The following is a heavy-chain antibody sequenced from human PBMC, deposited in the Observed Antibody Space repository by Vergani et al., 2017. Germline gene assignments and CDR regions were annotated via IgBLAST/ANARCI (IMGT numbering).Heavy chain of an antibody. V-gene: IGHV4-59*06. D-gene: IGHD5-18*01. CDR3: ARDTRDSFFDY. CDR1: GGSISSYY. J-gene: IGHJ4*02. Sequence: QVQLQESGPGLVKPSETLSLTCTVSGGSISSYYWSWIRQHPGKGLEWIGYIYYSGSTYYNPSLKSRVTISVDTSKNQFSLKLSSVTAADTAVYYCARDTRDSFFDYWGQGTLVTVSS. CDR2: IYYSGST.